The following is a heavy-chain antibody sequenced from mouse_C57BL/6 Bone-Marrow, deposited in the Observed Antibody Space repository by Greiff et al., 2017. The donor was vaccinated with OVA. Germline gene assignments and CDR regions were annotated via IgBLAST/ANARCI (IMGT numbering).Heavy chain of an antibody. CDR2: IGGGGST. J-gene: IGHJ3*01. CDR3: AKRLTTVPFAY. CDR1: GFSLTSYG. D-gene: IGHD1-1*01. Sequence: VQLQESGPGLVAPSQSLSITCPVSGFSLTSYGVDWVRQPPGKGLEWLGVIGGGGSTNYNSALMSRLSISKDNSKSQVFLKMNSLQTDDTAMYYCAKRLTTVPFAYWGQGTLVTVSA. V-gene: IGHV2-9*01.